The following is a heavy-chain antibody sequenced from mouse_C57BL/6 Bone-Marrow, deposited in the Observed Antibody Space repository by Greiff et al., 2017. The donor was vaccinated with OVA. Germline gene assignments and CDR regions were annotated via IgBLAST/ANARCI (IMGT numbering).Heavy chain of an antibody. D-gene: IGHD1-1*01. J-gene: IGHJ2*01. V-gene: IGHV5S21*01. CDR1: GFTFSSYA. CDR3: AREGDYYGIPYYFDY. CDR2: ISSGGDYI. Sequence: EVQLVESGEGLVKPGGSLKLSCAASGFTFSSYAMSWVRQTPEKRLEWVAYISSGGDYIYYADTVKGRFTISRDNAKNNLYLQMSHLKSEDTAMYYCAREGDYYGIPYYFDYWGQGTTLTVSS.